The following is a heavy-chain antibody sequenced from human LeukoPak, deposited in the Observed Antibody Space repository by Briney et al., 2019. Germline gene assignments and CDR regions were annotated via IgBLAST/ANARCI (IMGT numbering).Heavy chain of an antibody. Sequence: QPGGSLRLSCAASGFTFNIHGMRWVRQAPGKGVEWVAIIWHDGSNKYYTDSVKGRFTISTDNSENTVYLQMNSLRAEDTAVYYCARNNWNSRTQRWFYFDNWGQGTLVTVSS. J-gene: IGHJ4*02. V-gene: IGHV3-33*01. CDR3: ARNNWNSRTQRWFYFDN. CDR2: IWHDGSNK. CDR1: GFTFNIHG. D-gene: IGHD1-1*01.